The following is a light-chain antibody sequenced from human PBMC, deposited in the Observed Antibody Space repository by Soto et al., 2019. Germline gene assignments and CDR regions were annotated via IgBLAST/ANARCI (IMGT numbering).Light chain of an antibody. CDR3: QQSYSTPLT. J-gene: IGKJ4*01. CDR1: QSISSY. CDR2: AAS. Sequence: EIQMTQSPGSLSXSVGDRVTITCLASQSISSYLNWYQQKPGKAPKLLIYAASSLQSGVPSRFSGSGSGTDFTLTISSLQPEDFATYYCQQSYSTPLTFGGGTKVDIK. V-gene: IGKV1-39*01.